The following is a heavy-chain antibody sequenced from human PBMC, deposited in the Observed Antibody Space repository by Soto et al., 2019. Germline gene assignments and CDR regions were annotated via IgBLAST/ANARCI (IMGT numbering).Heavy chain of an antibody. CDR2: ISYDGSNK. CDR1: GFTFSSYA. Sequence: QVQLVESGGGVVQPGRSLRLSCAASGFTFSSYAMHWVRQAPGKGLEWVAVISYDGSNKYYADSVKGRFTISRDNSKNTLYLQMNSLRAEDTAVYYCARDDILTGYWPLYYYYGMDVWGQGTTVTVSS. J-gene: IGHJ6*02. CDR3: ARDDILTGYWPLYYYYGMDV. D-gene: IGHD3-9*01. V-gene: IGHV3-30-3*01.